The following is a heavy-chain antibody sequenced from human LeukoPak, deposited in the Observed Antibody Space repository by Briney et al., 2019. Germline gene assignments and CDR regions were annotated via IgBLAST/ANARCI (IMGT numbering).Heavy chain of an antibody. CDR2: IWYDGGNK. Sequence: TGGSLRLSCAASGFTFSSYGMHWVRQAPGKGLEWVAVIWYDGGNKYYADSVKGRFTIARDNSKNTLYLQMNSLRAEDTAVYYCARDGGRSYGMDVWGQGTTVSVSS. V-gene: IGHV3-33*01. CDR3: ARDGGRSYGMDV. D-gene: IGHD4-17*01. J-gene: IGHJ6*02. CDR1: GFTFSSYG.